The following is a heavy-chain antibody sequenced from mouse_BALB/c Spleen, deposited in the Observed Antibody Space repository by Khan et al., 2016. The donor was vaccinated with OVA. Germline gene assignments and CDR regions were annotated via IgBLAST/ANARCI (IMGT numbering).Heavy chain of an antibody. CDR1: GFIFSDYY. D-gene: IGHD1-1*01. J-gene: IGHJ4*01. CDR3: ARQLYGGMDY. Sequence: EVELVESGGGLVQPGGSLKLSCATSGFIFSDYYMYWVRQTPEKRLEWVAYISNGGGSTYYPDTVEGRFTISRDNAKNTLYLQMSRLKSEDTAMYYGARQLYGGMDYWGQGTSVTVSS. CDR2: ISNGGGST. V-gene: IGHV5-12*02.